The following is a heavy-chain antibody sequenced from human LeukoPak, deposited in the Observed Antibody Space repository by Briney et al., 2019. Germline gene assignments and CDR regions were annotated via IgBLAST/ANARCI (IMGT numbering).Heavy chain of an antibody. CDR3: ARYRYDFWSGYYYYMDV. Sequence: ASVKVSRKASGYTFTGYYMHWVRQAPGQGLEWMGRINPNSGGTNYAQKFQGRVTMTRDTSISTAYMELSRLRSDDTAVYYCARYRYDFWSGYYYYMDVWGKGTTVTVSS. CDR2: INPNSGGT. D-gene: IGHD3-3*01. CDR1: GYTFTGYY. J-gene: IGHJ6*03. V-gene: IGHV1-2*06.